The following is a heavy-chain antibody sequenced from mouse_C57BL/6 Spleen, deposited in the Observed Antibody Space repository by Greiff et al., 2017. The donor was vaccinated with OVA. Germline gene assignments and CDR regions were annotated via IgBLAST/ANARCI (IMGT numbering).Heavy chain of an antibody. J-gene: IGHJ1*03. Sequence: VHVKQSGPELVKPGASVKMSCKASGYTFTDYNMHWVKQSHGKSLEWIGYINPNNGGTSYNQKFKGKATLTVNKSSSTAYMELRSLTSEDSAVYYCARRYYGSSPNWYFDVWGTGTTVTVSS. CDR2: INPNNGGT. V-gene: IGHV1-22*01. CDR3: ARRYYGSSPNWYFDV. D-gene: IGHD1-1*01. CDR1: GYTFTDYN.